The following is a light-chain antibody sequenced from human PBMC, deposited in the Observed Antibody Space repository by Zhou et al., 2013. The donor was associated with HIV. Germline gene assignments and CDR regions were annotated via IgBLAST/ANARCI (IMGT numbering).Light chain of an antibody. V-gene: IGKV1-39*01. CDR1: HTIRKS. J-gene: IGKJ3*01. CDR2: SAS. CDR3: QQSYSSLSFT. Sequence: DIQMTQSPSSLSASVGDRVIITCRTSHTIRKSLNWYQQRPGKAPRLLIHSASTLQDGVPSRFSGSGSGTEFTLTISSLQPEDFATYFCQQSYSSLSFTFGPGTRVDVK.